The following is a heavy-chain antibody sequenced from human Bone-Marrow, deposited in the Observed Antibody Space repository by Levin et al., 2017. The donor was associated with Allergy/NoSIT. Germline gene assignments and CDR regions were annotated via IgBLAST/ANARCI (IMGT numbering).Heavy chain of an antibody. Sequence: TGGSLRLSCAASGFNFNDYAMHWVRQAPGKGLEWVSGVSSTGGSRDYADSVKGRFTISRDNAKKSLYLQMDSLRVEDTALYYCAKDRSQGIAVAGLEYWGQGTLVTVSS. J-gene: IGHJ4*02. CDR1: GFNFNDYA. V-gene: IGHV3-9*01. CDR2: VSSTGGSR. D-gene: IGHD6-19*01. CDR3: AKDRSQGIAVAGLEY.